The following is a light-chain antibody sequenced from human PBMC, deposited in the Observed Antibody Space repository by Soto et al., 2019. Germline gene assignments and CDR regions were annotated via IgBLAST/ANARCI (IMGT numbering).Light chain of an antibody. CDR1: SSNIGRNT. J-gene: IGLJ1*01. CDR3: AAWDDSLTDYV. V-gene: IGLV1-44*01. CDR2: SNN. Sequence: QSVLTQAPSASETPGQRVTISCSGGSSNIGRNTVNWYQQLPGTAPKLLIYSNNRRPSGVPDRFSGSKSGTSASLAIIGLQSEDEADYYCAAWDDSLTDYVFGTGTKLTVL.